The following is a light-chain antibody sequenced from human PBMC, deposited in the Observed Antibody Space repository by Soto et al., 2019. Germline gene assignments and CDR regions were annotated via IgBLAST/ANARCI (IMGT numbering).Light chain of an antibody. CDR3: QQYYSYPWT. J-gene: IGKJ1*01. Sequence: AIRMTQSPSSLSASTGDRVTITFRASQSISSYLAWYQQKPGKAPKLLIYAASTLQSGVPSRFSGSGSGTDFTLTISCLQSEDFATYYCQQYYSYPWTFGQGTRWIS. CDR2: AAS. CDR1: QSISSY. V-gene: IGKV1-8*01.